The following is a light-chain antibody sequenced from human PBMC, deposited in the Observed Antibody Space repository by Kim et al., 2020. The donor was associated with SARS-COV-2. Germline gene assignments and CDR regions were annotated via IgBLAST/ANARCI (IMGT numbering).Light chain of an antibody. CDR2: GES. J-gene: IGKJ1*01. CDR3: QQYGSSPPWT. CDR1: QSVSSTY. V-gene: IGKV3-20*01. Sequence: PGERATLSCRASQSVSSTYLAWYQKKPGQAPRLLIYGESNRATVIPDRFSVSGSGTDFTLTISRLEPEDFALYYCQQYGSSPPWTFGQGTKVDIK.